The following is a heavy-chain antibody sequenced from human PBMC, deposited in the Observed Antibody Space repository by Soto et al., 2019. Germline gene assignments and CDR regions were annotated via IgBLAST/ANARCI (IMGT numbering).Heavy chain of an antibody. CDR2: ISSSGSTI. V-gene: IGHV3-48*03. J-gene: IGHJ5*02. D-gene: IGHD4-17*01. Sequence: EVQLVESGGGLVQPGGSLRLSCAASGFTFSSYEMNWVRQAPGKGLEWGSYISSSGSTIYYADSVKGRFTISRDNAKNALYLQMNSLRAEDTAVYYCARDLGTVTTSWFDPWGQGTLVTVSS. CDR1: GFTFSSYE. CDR3: ARDLGTVTTSWFDP.